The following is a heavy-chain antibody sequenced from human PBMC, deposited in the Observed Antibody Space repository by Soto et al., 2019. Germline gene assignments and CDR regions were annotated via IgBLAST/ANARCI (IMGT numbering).Heavy chain of an antibody. D-gene: IGHD2-8*01. Sequence: ASVKVSCKASGGTFSSYTISWVRQAPGQGLEWMGRIIPILGIANYAQKFQGRVTITADKSTSTAYMELSSLRSEDTAVYYCARGVGSLLVYSSAFDIWGQGTMVTVSS. CDR3: ARGVGSLLVYSSAFDI. J-gene: IGHJ3*02. CDR2: IIPILGIA. CDR1: GGTFSSYT. V-gene: IGHV1-69*02.